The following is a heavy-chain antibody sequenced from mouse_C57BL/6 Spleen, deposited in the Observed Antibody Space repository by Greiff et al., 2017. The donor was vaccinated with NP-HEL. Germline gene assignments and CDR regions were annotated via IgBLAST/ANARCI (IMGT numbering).Heavy chain of an antibody. Sequence: EVQLQQSGPELVKPGASVKMSCKASGYTFTDYNMHWVKQSHGKSLEWIGYINPNNGGTSYNQKFKGKATLTVNKSSSTAYIELRSLTSEDSAVYYCARENYYGSFYAMDYWGQGTSVTVSS. V-gene: IGHV1-22*01. D-gene: IGHD1-1*01. J-gene: IGHJ4*01. CDR2: INPNNGGT. CDR1: GYTFTDYN. CDR3: ARENYYGSFYAMDY.